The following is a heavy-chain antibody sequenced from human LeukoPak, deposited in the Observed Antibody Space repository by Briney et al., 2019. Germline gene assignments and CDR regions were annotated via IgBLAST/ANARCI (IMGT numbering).Heavy chain of an antibody. V-gene: IGHV4-59*08. CDR1: GGSISSYY. Sequence: SETLSLTCTVSGGSISSYYWSWTRQPPGKGLEWIGYIYYSGSTNYNPSLKSRVTISVDTSKNQFSLKLSSVTAADTAVYYCARQGDCSGGSCYPYYYYGMDVWGQGTTVTVSS. CDR3: ARQGDCSGGSCYPYYYYGMDV. J-gene: IGHJ6*02. D-gene: IGHD2-15*01. CDR2: IYYSGST.